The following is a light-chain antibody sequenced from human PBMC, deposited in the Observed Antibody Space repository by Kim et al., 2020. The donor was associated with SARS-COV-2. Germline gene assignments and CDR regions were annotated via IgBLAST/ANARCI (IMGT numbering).Light chain of an antibody. Sequence: GPSIPISCTGTSSDVGAYNYVSWYQLHPGKAPELMVFDVSERPSGISNRFSGSKSGNTASLTITGLQAEDEADYYCCSYATSRSYVFGTGTKVTVL. CDR1: SSDVGAYNY. J-gene: IGLJ1*01. CDR3: CSYATSRSYV. V-gene: IGLV2-14*04. CDR2: DVS.